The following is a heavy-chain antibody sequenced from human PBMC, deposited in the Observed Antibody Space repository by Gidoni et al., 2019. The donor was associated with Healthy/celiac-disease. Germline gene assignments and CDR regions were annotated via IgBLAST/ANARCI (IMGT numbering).Heavy chain of an antibody. CDR3: AAHCSSTSCSTALYYYYGMDV. V-gene: IGHV3-23*01. CDR1: AFTFSSCA. J-gene: IGHJ6*02. D-gene: IGHD2-2*01. Sequence: EVQLLASGGALVQPGGSLRLSCAASAFTFSSCAMSWVRQATGKGLEWVSAISGSGGSTYYADSVKGRFTISRDNSKNTLYLQMNSLRAEDTAVYYCAAHCSSTSCSTALYYYYGMDVWGQGTTVTVSS. CDR2: ISGSGGST.